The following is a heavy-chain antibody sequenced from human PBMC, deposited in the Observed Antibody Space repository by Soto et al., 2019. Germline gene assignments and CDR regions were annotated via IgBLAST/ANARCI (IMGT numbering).Heavy chain of an antibody. CDR3: AKNPWGRSSLFDS. V-gene: IGHV4-31*03. D-gene: IGHD6-13*01. CDR1: GGSISSGGYY. CDR2: IYYSGST. Sequence: SETLSLTCTVSGGSISSGGYYWSWIRQHPGKGLEWIGHIYYSGSTYYNPSLKSRVIVSVDTSKNQFSLKLSSVTAADTAVYYCAKNPWGRSSLFDSWGQGTLVTVSS. J-gene: IGHJ5*01.